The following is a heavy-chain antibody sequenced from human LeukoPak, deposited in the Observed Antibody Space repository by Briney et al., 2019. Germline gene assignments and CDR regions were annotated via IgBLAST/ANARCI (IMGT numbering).Heavy chain of an antibody. CDR3: ARPWAYDSSGYYYHY. CDR1: GYTFTSYA. CDR2: INPNSGGT. V-gene: IGHV1-2*02. J-gene: IGHJ4*02. D-gene: IGHD3-22*01. Sequence: ASVKVSCKASGYTFTSYAMHWVRQAPGQGLEWMGWINPNSGGTNYAQKFQGRVTMTRDTSISTAYMELSRLRSDDTAVYYCARPWAYDSSGYYYHYWGQGTLVTVSS.